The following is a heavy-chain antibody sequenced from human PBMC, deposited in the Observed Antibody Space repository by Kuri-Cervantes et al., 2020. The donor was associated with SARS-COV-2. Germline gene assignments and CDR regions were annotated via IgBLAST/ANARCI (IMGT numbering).Heavy chain of an antibody. J-gene: IGHJ4*02. CDR2: IYHSGST. Sequence: QTLSLTCAVSGGSISSGGYSWSWIRQPPGKGLEWIGYIYHSGSTYYNPSLKSRVTISVDTSKNQFSLKLSYVTAADTAVYYCARSGDSRHTIFGVVITMGVDYWGQGTLVTVSS. D-gene: IGHD3-3*01. V-gene: IGHV4-30-2*01. CDR3: ARSGDSRHTIFGVVITMGVDY. CDR1: GGSISSGGYS.